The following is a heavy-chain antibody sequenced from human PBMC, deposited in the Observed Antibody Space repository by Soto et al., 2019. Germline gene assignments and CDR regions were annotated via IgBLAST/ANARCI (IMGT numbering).Heavy chain of an antibody. J-gene: IGHJ4*02. CDR3: ARGGYCSSTSCYYDYVWGSYRPVLFDY. CDR2: INHSGST. V-gene: IGHV4-34*01. CDR1: GGSISSGGYS. Sequence: SETLSLTCAVSGGSISSGGYSWSWIRQPPGKGLEWIGEINHSGSTNYNPSLKSRVTISVDTSKNQFSLKLSSVAAADTAVYYCARGGYCSSTSCYYDYVWGSYRPVLFDYWGQGTLVTVYS. D-gene: IGHD3-16*02.